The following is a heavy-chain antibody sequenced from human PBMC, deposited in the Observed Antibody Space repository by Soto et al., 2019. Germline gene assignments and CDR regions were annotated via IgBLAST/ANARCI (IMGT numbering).Heavy chain of an antibody. CDR1: GFTFSSYW. CDR3: ARTGDGHHDFLDY. CDR2: INQDGNED. Sequence: PGGSLRLSCAASGFTFSSYWMNWVRQAPGKGLEWVANINQDGNEDNLLDSVKGRFTISRDDAKNSLFLQMNSLRVDDTAVYYCARTGDGHHDFLDYWGQGALVTVSS. J-gene: IGHJ4*02. D-gene: IGHD1-1*01. V-gene: IGHV3-7*01.